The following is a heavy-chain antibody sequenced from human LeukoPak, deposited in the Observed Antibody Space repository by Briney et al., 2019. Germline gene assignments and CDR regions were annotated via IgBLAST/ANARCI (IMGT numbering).Heavy chain of an antibody. Sequence: GGSLRLSCAASGFTFSNSAMSWVRQAPGKGVEWVSAISGSGGSTYYADSVKGRFTISRDNSKNTVYLQMNSLRADDTAVYYCAKAPGGIVGYWGQGTLVTVSS. D-gene: IGHD3-16*01. J-gene: IGHJ4*02. V-gene: IGHV3-23*01. CDR3: AKAPGGIVGY. CDR2: ISGSGGST. CDR1: GFTFSNSA.